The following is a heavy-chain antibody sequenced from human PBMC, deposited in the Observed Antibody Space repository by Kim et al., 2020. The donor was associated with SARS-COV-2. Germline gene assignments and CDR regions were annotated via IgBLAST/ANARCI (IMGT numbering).Heavy chain of an antibody. Sequence: ASVKVSCKASGYTFTSYHMHWVRQAPGQGLEWMGMINPSGGGTSYAQKFQGRVTMTRDTFTSTFYMELSSLGSEDTAVYYCARAHSGYYALLEFYWGEGTLVSVSS. CDR2: INPSGGGT. CDR3: ARAHSGYYALLEFY. D-gene: IGHD3-22*01. V-gene: IGHV1-46*01. J-gene: IGHJ4*02. CDR1: GYTFTSYH.